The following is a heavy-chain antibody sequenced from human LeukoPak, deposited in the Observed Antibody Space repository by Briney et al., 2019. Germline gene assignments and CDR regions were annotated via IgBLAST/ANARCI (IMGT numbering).Heavy chain of an antibody. J-gene: IGHJ5*02. V-gene: IGHV4-31*03. CDR2: IYYSGST. Sequence: SETLSLTCTVSGGSISSSSYYWSWIRQHPGKGLEWIGYIYYSGSTYYNPSLKSRVTISVDTSKNQFSLKLSSVTAADTAVYYCAAYYYGSGSSPNNWFDPWGQGTLVTVSS. CDR1: GGSISSSSYY. CDR3: AAYYYGSGSSPNNWFDP. D-gene: IGHD3-10*01.